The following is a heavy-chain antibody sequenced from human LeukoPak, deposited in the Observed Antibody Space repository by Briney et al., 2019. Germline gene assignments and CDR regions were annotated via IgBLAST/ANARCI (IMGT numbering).Heavy chain of an antibody. Sequence: PGGSLRLSCAASGFTFSSYAMHWVRQAPGKGLEWVAVISYDGSNKYYADSVKGRFTISRDNSKNTLYLQMNSLRAEDTAVYYCARGSAEYGSGSYYTLLGNYWGQGTLVTVSS. CDR1: GFTFSSYA. CDR2: ISYDGSNK. J-gene: IGHJ4*02. CDR3: ARGSAEYGSGSYYTLLGNY. V-gene: IGHV3-30-3*01. D-gene: IGHD3-10*01.